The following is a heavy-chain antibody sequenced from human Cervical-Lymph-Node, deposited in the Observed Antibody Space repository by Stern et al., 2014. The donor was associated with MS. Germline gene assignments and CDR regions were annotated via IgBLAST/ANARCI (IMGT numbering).Heavy chain of an antibody. CDR2: IRSKTNAYTA. CDR1: GILFSGAS. CDR3: VSDGSGWRN. V-gene: IGHV3-73*01. Sequence: VQLVQSGGGLVQPGGSLKLSCAASGILFSGASMHWVRQPSGTGLEWIGRIRSKTNAYTATYTAAVKGRFTISRDDSKNTAYLQMNSLKTEDTAVYYCVSDGSGWRNWGQGTLVTVSS. J-gene: IGHJ4*02. D-gene: IGHD3-10*01.